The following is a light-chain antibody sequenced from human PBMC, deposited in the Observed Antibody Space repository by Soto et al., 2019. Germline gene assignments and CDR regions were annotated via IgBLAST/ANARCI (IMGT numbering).Light chain of an antibody. CDR1: SSNIGSNT. CDR3: VAWDDSLNAYV. J-gene: IGLJ1*01. CDR2: SNN. V-gene: IGLV1-44*01. Sequence: QSVLTQPPSASGTPGQRVTISCSGSSSNIGSNTVNWYQQLPGTAPKLVIYSNNQRPSGVPARFSGSKSGTLASLAISGLQSEDEADYYCVAWDDSLNAYVFGTGTKLTVL.